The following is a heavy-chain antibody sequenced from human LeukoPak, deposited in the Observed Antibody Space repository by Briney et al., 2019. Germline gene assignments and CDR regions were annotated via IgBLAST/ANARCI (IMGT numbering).Heavy chain of an antibody. CDR2: INHSGST. Sequence: SETLSLTCAVYGGSLSGYYWSWIRQPPGKGLEWIGEINHSGSTNYNPSLKSRVTISVDTSKNQFSLKLSSVTAADTAVYYCARSRMVRGVTTALGPKSPHGMDVWGKGTTVTVSS. CDR1: GGSLSGYY. CDR3: ARSRMVRGVTTALGPKSPHGMDV. D-gene: IGHD3-10*01. J-gene: IGHJ6*04. V-gene: IGHV4-34*01.